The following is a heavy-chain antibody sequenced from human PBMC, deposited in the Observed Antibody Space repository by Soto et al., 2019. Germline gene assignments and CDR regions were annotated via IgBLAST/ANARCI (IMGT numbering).Heavy chain of an antibody. CDR1: GFTFSSYA. V-gene: IGHV3-23*01. CDR3: AKVKVFSYYYGMDV. J-gene: IGHJ6*02. CDR2: ISGSGGST. Sequence: GGSLRLSCAASGFTFSSYAMSWVRQAPGKGLEWVSAISGSGGSTYYADSVKGRFTISRDNSKNTLYLQMNSLRAEDTAVYYCAKVKVFSYYYGMDVWGQGTTVTAP.